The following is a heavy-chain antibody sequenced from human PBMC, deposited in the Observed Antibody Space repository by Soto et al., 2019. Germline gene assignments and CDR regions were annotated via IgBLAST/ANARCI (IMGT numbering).Heavy chain of an antibody. J-gene: IGHJ1*01. CDR1: GDSISSSTYF. D-gene: IGHD1-26*01. CDR2: VDYSGTT. CDR3: ARHGANSGRYSEYCQH. V-gene: IGHV4-39*01. Sequence: QLQLQESGPGLVKPSETLSLTCTVSGDSISSSTYFWGWIRQPPGKGLEWIGSVDYSGTTYYNTAHRTRATISVDTSKTQFSLKLSSVTAADTAVYYCARHGANSGRYSEYCQHWGQATPVTVSS.